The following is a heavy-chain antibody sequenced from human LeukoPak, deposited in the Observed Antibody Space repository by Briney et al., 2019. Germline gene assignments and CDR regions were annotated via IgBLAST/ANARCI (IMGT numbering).Heavy chain of an antibody. J-gene: IGHJ4*02. V-gene: IGHV3-21*01. D-gene: IGHD1-1*01. Sequence: GGSLRLSCAASGFTFSSYSMNWVRQAPGKGLEWVSSISSSSSNIYYADSVKGRFTISRDNVKNSLYLQMNSLRVEDTAVYYCARCTTGRTFGSLREIKRSREIDYWGQGTLVTVSS. CDR1: GFTFSSYS. CDR3: ARCTTGRTFGSLREIKRSREIDY. CDR2: ISSSSSNI.